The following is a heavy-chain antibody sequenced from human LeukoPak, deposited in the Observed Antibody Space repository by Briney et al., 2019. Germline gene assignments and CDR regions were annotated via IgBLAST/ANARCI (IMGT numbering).Heavy chain of an antibody. J-gene: IGHJ2*01. D-gene: IGHD3-10*01. Sequence: PSETLSLTCTVSGGSISSGDYYWSWIRQPPGTGLEWIGYIYYSGSTYYNPSLKSRVTISVDTSKNQFSLKLSSVTAADTAVYYCARARYGSGSSGYFDLWGRGTLSLSPQ. CDR2: IYYSGST. CDR1: GGSISSGDYY. CDR3: ARARYGSGSSGYFDL. V-gene: IGHV4-30-4*01.